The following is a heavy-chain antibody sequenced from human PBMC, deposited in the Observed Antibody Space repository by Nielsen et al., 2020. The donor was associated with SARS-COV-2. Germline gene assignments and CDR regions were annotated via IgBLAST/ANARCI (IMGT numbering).Heavy chain of an antibody. Sequence: SETLSLTCTVSGGSISSYYWSWIRQPPGKGLEWIGYIYYSGSTNYNPSLKSRVTISVDTSKNQFSLKLSSVTAADTAVYYCASQPEFDSSGYYYVSWFDPWGQGTLVTVSS. CDR2: IYYSGST. D-gene: IGHD3-22*01. V-gene: IGHV4-59*12. CDR1: GGSISSYY. J-gene: IGHJ5*02. CDR3: ASQPEFDSSGYYYVSWFDP.